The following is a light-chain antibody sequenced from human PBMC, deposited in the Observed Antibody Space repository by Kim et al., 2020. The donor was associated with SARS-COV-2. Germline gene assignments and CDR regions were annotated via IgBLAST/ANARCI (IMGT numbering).Light chain of an antibody. CDR2: DAS. J-gene: IGKJ4*01. Sequence: DIQMTQSPSSLSASVGDRVTITCQASQDISNYLNWFQQKPGKAPKHLIYDASNLETGVPPRFSGNGSGTDFTLTISSLQPEDVATYYFQQYYNLPLTFGGGTKVDIK. V-gene: IGKV1-33*01. CDR3: QQYYNLPLT. CDR1: QDISNY.